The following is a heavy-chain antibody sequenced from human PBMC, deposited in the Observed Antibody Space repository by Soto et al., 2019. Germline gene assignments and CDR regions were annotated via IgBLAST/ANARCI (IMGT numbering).Heavy chain of an antibody. V-gene: IGHV1-2*04. J-gene: IGHJ3*01. D-gene: IGHD3-22*01. CDR3: ARTNLGSSGYSLVE. CDR1: GYTFTSYG. Sequence: ASVKVSCKASGYTFTSYGISWVRQAPGQGLEWMGWINPNSGGTNYAQKFQGWVTMTRDTSISTAYMELSRLRSDDTAVYYCARTNLGSSGYSLVEWGQGTMVTVSS. CDR2: INPNSGGT.